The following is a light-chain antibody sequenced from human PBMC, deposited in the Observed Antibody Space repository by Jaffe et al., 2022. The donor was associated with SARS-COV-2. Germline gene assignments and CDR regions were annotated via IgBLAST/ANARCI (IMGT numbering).Light chain of an antibody. Sequence: QSALTQPPSASGSPGQSVTISCTGTSSDVGGSNYVSWYQQHPGRAPKLMIFEVNKRPSGVPDRFSGSKSGNTASLTVSELQAEDEADYYCSSYAGSNKQGYVLGTGTKVTVL. J-gene: IGLJ1*01. V-gene: IGLV2-8*01. CDR2: EVN. CDR1: SSDVGGSNY. CDR3: SSYAGSNKQGYV.